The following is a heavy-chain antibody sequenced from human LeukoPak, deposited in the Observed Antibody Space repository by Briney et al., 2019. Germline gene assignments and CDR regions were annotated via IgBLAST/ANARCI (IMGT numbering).Heavy chain of an antibody. Sequence: SETLSLTCAVYGGSFSGYYWSWIRQPPGKGLEWIGEINHSGSTNYNPSLKSRVTISVDTSKNQFSLKLSSVTAADTAVYYCASGGSSYYYYYHYMDVWGKGTTVTVSS. CDR2: INHSGST. V-gene: IGHV4-34*01. CDR1: GGSFSGYY. D-gene: IGHD4-23*01. J-gene: IGHJ6*03. CDR3: ASGGSSYYYYYHYMDV.